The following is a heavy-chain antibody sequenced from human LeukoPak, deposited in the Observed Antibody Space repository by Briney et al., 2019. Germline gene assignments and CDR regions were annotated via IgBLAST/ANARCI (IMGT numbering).Heavy chain of an antibody. D-gene: IGHD6-19*01. Sequence: GGSLRLSCAASGFSVSSNYLTWVRQAPGKGLEWMAFIRSDGSNKYYADSVKGRFTISRDNSKNTLYLQMNSLRAEDTAVYYCARILDSAWGELGYWGQGTLVTVSS. CDR2: IRSDGSNK. V-gene: IGHV3-30*02. J-gene: IGHJ4*02. CDR3: ARILDSAWGELGY. CDR1: GFSVSSNY.